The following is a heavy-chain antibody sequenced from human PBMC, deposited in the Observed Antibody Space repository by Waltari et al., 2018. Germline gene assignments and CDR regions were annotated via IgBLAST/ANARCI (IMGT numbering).Heavy chain of an antibody. CDR2: IIPIFGTA. CDR1: GGTFSSYP. D-gene: IGHD2-8*01. Sequence: QVQLVQSGAEVKKPGSSVKVSCKASGGTFSSYPISRVRPAPGQGLEWMGGIIPIFGTANYAQKFQGRVTITADESTSTAYMELSSLRSEDTAVYYCASTGYCTNGVCFDDYWGQGTLVTVSS. CDR3: ASTGYCTNGVCFDDY. V-gene: IGHV1-69*12. J-gene: IGHJ4*02.